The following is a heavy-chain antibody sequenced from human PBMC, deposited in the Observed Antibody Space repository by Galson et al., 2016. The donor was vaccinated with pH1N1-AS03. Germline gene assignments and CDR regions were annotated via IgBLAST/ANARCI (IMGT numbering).Heavy chain of an antibody. CDR3: ARGPPGAIVAYYSGMDV. J-gene: IGHJ6*02. CDR1: GDSISNGGYS. D-gene: IGHD2-21*01. V-gene: IGHV4-30-2*01. CDR2: IFHSGTT. Sequence: LSLTCAVPGDSISNGGYSWSWIRQPPGKGLEWIGYIFHSGTTFYTPSLKSRVTMSVYRPSNQFSLRLISVTAADTAVYYYARGPPGAIVAYYSGMDVWGPGTMVIVSS.